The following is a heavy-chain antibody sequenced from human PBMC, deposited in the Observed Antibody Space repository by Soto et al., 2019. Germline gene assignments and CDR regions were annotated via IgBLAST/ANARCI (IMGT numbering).Heavy chain of an antibody. V-gene: IGHV1-69*04. J-gene: IGHJ2*01. CDR1: GGTFSSYT. Sequence: GASVKVSCKASGGTFSSYTISWVRQAPGQGLEWMGRIIPILGIANYAQKFQGRVTITADKSTSTAYMELSSLRSEDTAVYYCARDSLYYKDRSVFDDSGGHFNLLGRGTRVT. CDR3: ARDSLYYKDRSVFDDSGGHFNL. D-gene: IGHD3-22*01. CDR2: IIPILGIA.